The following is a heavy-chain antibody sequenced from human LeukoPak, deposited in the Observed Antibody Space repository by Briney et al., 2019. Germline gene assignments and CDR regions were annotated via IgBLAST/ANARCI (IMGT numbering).Heavy chain of an antibody. D-gene: IGHD1-14*01. Sequence: GGSLRLSCAASGFTFTSYGMHWVRQAPGKGLEWVAFIRYDASNKYYADSVKGRITIPRDNSKNTLYLKMNSLRAEDTAVYYCAKDNPPTYYWFDPWGQGTLVTVSS. CDR3: AKDNPPTYYWFDP. CDR1: GFTFTSYG. V-gene: IGHV3-30*02. CDR2: IRYDASNK. J-gene: IGHJ5*02.